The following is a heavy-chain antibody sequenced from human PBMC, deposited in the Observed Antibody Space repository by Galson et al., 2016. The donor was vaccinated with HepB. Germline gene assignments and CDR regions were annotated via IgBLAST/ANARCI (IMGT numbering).Heavy chain of an antibody. D-gene: IGHD5-18*01. Sequence: SLRLSCATSGFNVGDYAMSWVRQAPGKGLEWVSVIHIGGSTYYGDSVKGRVTISRDNSKNTVYLQMNSLRAEDTAVYFCVRDTWKWGYNYASDASDIWGRGTMVTVSS. CDR3: VRDTWKWGYNYASDASDI. CDR2: IHIGGST. J-gene: IGHJ3*02. CDR1: GFNVGDYA. V-gene: IGHV3-53*01.